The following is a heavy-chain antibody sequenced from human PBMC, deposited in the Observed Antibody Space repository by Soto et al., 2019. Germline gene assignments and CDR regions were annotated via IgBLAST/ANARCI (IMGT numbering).Heavy chain of an antibody. J-gene: IGHJ5*02. CDR3: AKDSSVTAAGSGGWFDP. CDR2: ISFDGGNQ. D-gene: IGHD6-13*01. Sequence: QVQLVQSGGGVVQPGRSLRLSCAASGFDFNTYGLHWVRQAPGKGLEWVAGISFDGGNQYYADSVKGRFTISRDKSNNTLYLQMNGLGAEDTATYYCAKDSSVTAAGSGGWFDPWGQETLVIVSS. CDR1: GFDFNTYG. V-gene: IGHV3-30*18.